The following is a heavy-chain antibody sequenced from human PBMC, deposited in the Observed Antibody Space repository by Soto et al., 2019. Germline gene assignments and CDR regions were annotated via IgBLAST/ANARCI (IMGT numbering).Heavy chain of an antibody. V-gene: IGHV5-51*01. CDR2: IYPGDSDT. CDR1: GYSFTSYW. J-gene: IGHJ6*02. Sequence: PEESLKISCKGSGYSFTSYWIGWVLQMPGEGLEWMGIIYPGDSDTRYSPSFQGQVTISADKSISTAYLQWSSLKASDTAMYYCARTSVRVVAKPSWYYYGMDFWTQGTTVTVSS. CDR3: ARTSVRVVAKPSWYYYGMDF. D-gene: IGHD3-10*01.